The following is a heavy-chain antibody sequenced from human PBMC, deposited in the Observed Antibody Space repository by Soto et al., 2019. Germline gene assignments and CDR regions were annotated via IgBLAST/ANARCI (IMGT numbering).Heavy chain of an antibody. Sequence: QVQLVQSGAEVKKPGASVKVSCKASGYTFTSFYMHWVRQATGQGLEWMGIINPSGTTTDYAQKFQGRVNMTRDTSTSTYYMELSSLTSEDTAVYYCAKPQIARHYYYGMEVWGQGTAVTVSS. CDR2: INPSGTTT. J-gene: IGHJ6*02. CDR3: AKPQIARHYYYGMEV. V-gene: IGHV1-46*01. CDR1: GYTFTSFY.